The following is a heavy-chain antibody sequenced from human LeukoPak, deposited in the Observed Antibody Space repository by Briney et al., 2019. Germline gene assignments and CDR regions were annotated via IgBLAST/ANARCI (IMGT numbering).Heavy chain of an antibody. V-gene: IGHV4-4*07. CDR1: GGSLSTYF. J-gene: IGHJ4*02. D-gene: IGHD3-22*01. Sequence: SETQSLTCTVSGGSLSTYFWTWIRQPAGKGLEWIGRIYASGGTTHTPSLKSRVTMSVDTSKSQFSLKLSSVTAADTAVYYCARAVYDTSGYYIDYWGQGTLVTVSS. CDR3: ARAVYDTSGYYIDY. CDR2: IYASGGT.